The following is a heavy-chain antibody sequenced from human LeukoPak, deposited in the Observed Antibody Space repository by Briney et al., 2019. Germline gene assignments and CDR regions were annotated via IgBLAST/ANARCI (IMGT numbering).Heavy chain of an antibody. J-gene: IGHJ4*02. V-gene: IGHV3-30*19. Sequence: GGSLRLSCAASGFTFSSYGMHWVRQAPGKGPEWVAVISSDGTNKFYADSVKGRFTISRDDSKITLYLEMNSLRTEDTAVYYCSRGATGSAYSASNFWGQGTLVTVSS. D-gene: IGHD3-22*01. CDR3: SRGATGSAYSASNF. CDR2: ISSDGTNK. CDR1: GFTFSSYG.